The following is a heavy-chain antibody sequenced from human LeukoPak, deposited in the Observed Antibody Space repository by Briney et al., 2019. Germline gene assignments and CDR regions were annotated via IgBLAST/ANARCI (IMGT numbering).Heavy chain of an antibody. J-gene: IGHJ4*02. CDR1: GFTFSSHG. CDR3: AKVTYGSGTYGAFDY. CDR2: ISGSGDNT. V-gene: IGHV3-23*01. D-gene: IGHD3-10*01. Sequence: GGTLRLSCAASGFTFSSHGMSWVRQAPGKGLEWFSTISGSGDNTYYADSVKGRFTISGDNSKNTLYLQMNSLRAEDTAVYYCAKVTYGSGTYGAFDYWGQGTLVTVSS.